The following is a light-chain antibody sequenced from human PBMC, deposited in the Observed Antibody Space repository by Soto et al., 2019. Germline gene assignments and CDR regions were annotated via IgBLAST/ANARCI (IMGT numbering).Light chain of an antibody. CDR3: QQYNSYSPRT. V-gene: IGKV1-5*01. J-gene: IGKJ1*01. CDR2: DAS. Sequence: DTQMTQSHSTLSASVGDRVTITCRASQSISSLLAWYQQTPGKAPKLLISDASRLESGVPSRFSGSGSETEFTLTISSLQPDDFATYYCQQYNSYSPRTFGQGTKVDI. CDR1: QSISSL.